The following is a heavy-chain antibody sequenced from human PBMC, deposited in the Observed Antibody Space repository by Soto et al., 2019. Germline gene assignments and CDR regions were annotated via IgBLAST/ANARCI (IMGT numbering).Heavy chain of an antibody. D-gene: IGHD3-10*01. CDR1: GGSISSYY. J-gene: IGHJ4*02. CDR2: IYYSGST. Sequence: SETLSLTCTVSGGSISSYYWSWIRQPPGKGLEWIGYIYYSGSTNYNPSLKSRVTISVDTSKNQFSLKLSSVTAADTAVYYCARDTGTYYYGSGSYFDYWGQGTLVTVSS. CDR3: ARDTGTYYYGSGSYFDY. V-gene: IGHV4-59*01.